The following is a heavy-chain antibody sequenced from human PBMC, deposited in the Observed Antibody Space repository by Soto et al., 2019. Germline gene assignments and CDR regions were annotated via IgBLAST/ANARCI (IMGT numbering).Heavy chain of an antibody. CDR1: GFTFSSYA. V-gene: IGHV3-30-3*01. CDR2: ISYDGSNK. Sequence: QVQLVESGGGVVQPGRSLRLSCAASGFTFSSYAMHWVRQAPGKGLEWVAVISYDGSNKYYADSVKGRFTISRDNSTNTLYLQMNSLRAEDTAVYYCARGPSSLTRFDYWGQGTLVTVSS. CDR3: ARGPSSLTRFDY. J-gene: IGHJ4*02. D-gene: IGHD2-2*01.